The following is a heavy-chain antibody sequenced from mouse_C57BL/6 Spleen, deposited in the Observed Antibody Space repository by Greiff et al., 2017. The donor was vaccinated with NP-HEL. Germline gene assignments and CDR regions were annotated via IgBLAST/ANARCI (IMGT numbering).Heavy chain of an antibody. J-gene: IGHJ2*01. Sequence: VQLQQSGAELVKPGASVKLSCTASGFNIKDYYMHWVKQRTEQGLEWIGRIDPEAGETKYAPKFPGKATITAVTSSNTAYLQLSSRTSEDTAVYYCASWVRGNYWGQGTTLTVSS. CDR2: IDPEAGET. CDR1: GFNIKDYY. D-gene: IGHD2-14*01. V-gene: IGHV14-2*01. CDR3: ASWVRGNY.